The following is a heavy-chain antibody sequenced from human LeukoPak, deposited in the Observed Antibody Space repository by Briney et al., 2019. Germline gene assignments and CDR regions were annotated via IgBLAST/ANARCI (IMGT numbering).Heavy chain of an antibody. V-gene: IGHV3-53*05. CDR1: GFTFSSNY. CDR2: IYSDGST. CDR3: TDLDTW. J-gene: IGHJ4*02. Sequence: GGSLRLSCAASGFTFSSNYMTWVRQAPGKGLEWVSVIYSDGSTFYADSVKGRFTISIDNSKNTLYLQMDSLRPEDTAVYYCTDLDTWWGRGTVVIVSS.